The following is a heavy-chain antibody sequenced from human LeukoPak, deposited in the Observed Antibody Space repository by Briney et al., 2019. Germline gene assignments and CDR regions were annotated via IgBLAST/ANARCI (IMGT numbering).Heavy chain of an antibody. CDR3: ARLVSYDVLTENFYKYYMDV. D-gene: IGHD3-9*01. V-gene: IGHV4-39*01. CDR1: SGSISSNNYY. J-gene: IGHJ6*03. Sequence: PSETLSLTCTVSSGSISSNNYYWGWIRQPPGKGLEWIGSIYYTGSTFYNPSLKSRVTMSLDALKNQFTLKVTSVTATDTAVYYCARLVSYDVLTENFYKYYMDVWGNGTTVTVSS. CDR2: IYYTGST.